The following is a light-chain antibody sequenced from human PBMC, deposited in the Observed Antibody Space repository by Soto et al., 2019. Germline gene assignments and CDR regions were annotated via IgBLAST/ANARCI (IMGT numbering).Light chain of an antibody. V-gene: IGKV3-15*01. J-gene: IGKJ1*01. CDR1: QGVSSN. CDR2: GAS. CDR3: QQYNNWPRT. Sequence: EIVMTQSPATLSVSPGERATLSCRASQGVSSNLAWYQQKPGQAPRLLIYGASPRATGIPARFSGSGSGTEFTLTIRSLQSEDFAVYYCQQYNNWPRTFGQGTKLDIK.